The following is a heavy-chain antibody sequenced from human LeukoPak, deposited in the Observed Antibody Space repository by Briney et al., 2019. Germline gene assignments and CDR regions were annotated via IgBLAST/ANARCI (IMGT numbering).Heavy chain of an antibody. V-gene: IGHV4-34*01. CDR3: ARGLRRRSMIAVPRRALWFDP. CDR2: VNHSGST. Sequence: TSETLSLTCADYGGSFSDYFWTWIRQPPGMRLEWIGEVNHSGSTNYNPSLKSRVTISVDTSKNQFSLKLSSVTAADTAVYYCARGLRRRSMIAVPRRALWFDPWGQGTPVTVSS. D-gene: IGHD3-22*01. CDR1: GGSFSDYF. J-gene: IGHJ5*02.